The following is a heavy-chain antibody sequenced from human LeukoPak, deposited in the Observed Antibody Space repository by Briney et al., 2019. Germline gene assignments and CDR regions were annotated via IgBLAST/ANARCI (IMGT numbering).Heavy chain of an antibody. Sequence: SVKVSCKASGGTFSSYAISWVRQAPGQGFEWMGRIIPIFGTANYAQKFQGRVTITTDESTSTAYMELSSLRSEDTAVYYCASSYYYDSSGYFHFDAFDIWGQGTMVTVSS. J-gene: IGHJ3*02. D-gene: IGHD3-22*01. CDR2: IIPIFGTA. CDR3: ASSYYYDSSGYFHFDAFDI. CDR1: GGTFSSYA. V-gene: IGHV1-69*05.